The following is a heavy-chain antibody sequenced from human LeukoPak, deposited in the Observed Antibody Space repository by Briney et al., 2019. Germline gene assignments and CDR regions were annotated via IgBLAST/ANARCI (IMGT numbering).Heavy chain of an antibody. CDR3: ARTSDWYGAFHI. D-gene: IGHD6-19*01. J-gene: IGHJ3*02. CDR1: GGSISSSNW. CDR2: FYHSEST. Sequence: SGTLSLTCAVSGGSISSSNWWSWVRQPRWKGLEWIGEFYHSESTTYNPSLKSRVTISMDKSNNQFSLTLSSVTAADTAMYYCARTSDWYGAFHIWGQGTMVTVSS. V-gene: IGHV4-4*02.